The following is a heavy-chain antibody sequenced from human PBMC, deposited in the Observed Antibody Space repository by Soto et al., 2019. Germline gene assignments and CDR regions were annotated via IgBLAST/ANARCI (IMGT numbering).Heavy chain of an antibody. CDR1: GFTFSSYS. CDR2: ISSSSSYI. V-gene: IGHV3-21*01. J-gene: IGHJ3*02. Sequence: GGSLRLSCAASGFTFSSYSMNWVRQAPGKGLEWVSSISSSSSYIYYADSVKGRFTISRDNAKNSLYLQMNSLRAEDTAVYYCARDGASIAVAGPDHDAFDIWGQGTMVTVSS. D-gene: IGHD6-19*01. CDR3: ARDGASIAVAGPDHDAFDI.